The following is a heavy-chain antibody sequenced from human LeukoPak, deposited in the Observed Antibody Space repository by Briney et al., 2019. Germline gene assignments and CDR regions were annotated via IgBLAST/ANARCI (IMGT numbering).Heavy chain of an antibody. CDR3: AREDAGATAY. J-gene: IGHJ4*02. Sequence: SVKVSCKASGGTFSSYAINWVRQAPGQGLEWMGRIIPIFGTANYAQKFQGRVTITTDESTSTAYMELSSLRSEDTAVYYCAREDAGATAYWGQGTLVTVSS. D-gene: IGHD1-26*01. CDR1: GGTFSSYA. V-gene: IGHV1-69*05. CDR2: IIPIFGTA.